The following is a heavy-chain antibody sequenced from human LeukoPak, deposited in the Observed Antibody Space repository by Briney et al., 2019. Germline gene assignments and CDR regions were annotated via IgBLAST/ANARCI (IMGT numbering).Heavy chain of an antibody. CDR3: AKSRRPYSGYDFDY. CDR2: IKKDGSEK. J-gene: IGHJ4*02. Sequence: PGGSLRLSCAASGFTFSSHRMSWVRQAPGKGLEWVANIKKDGSEKYYVDSVKGRFTISRDNAKTSLYLQMNSLRAEDTAVYYCAKSRRPYSGYDFDYWGQGTLVTVSS. D-gene: IGHD5-12*01. CDR1: GFTFSSHR. V-gene: IGHV3-7*01.